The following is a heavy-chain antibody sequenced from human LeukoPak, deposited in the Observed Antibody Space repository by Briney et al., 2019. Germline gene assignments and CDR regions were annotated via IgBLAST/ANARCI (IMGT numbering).Heavy chain of an antibody. J-gene: IGHJ4*02. CDR3: AKELRESLSLKYYFDY. Sequence: PGGSLRLSCAASGFTLSSYPMHWVRQAPGKGLESVAIILSDGTQEFYADSVKGRFTISRDNSKNTLYLQMNSLRAEDTAVYYCAKELRESLSLKYYFDYWGQGTLVTVSS. D-gene: IGHD3-16*02. V-gene: IGHV3-30-3*01. CDR2: ILSDGTQE. CDR1: GFTLSSYP.